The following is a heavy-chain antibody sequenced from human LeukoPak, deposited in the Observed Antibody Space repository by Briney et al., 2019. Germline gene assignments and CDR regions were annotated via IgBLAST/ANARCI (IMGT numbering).Heavy chain of an antibody. CDR1: GYTFTSYG. J-gene: IGHJ6*03. CDR3: ARDNIVVVPAASYYYYMDV. CDR2: ISAYNGNT. V-gene: IGHV1-18*01. Sequence: ASVKVSCKASGYTFTSYGISWVRQAPGQGLEWMGWISAYNGNTNYAQKLQGRVTMTTDTSTSTAYMELRGLRSDDTAVYYCARDNIVVVPAASYYYYMDVWGKGTTVTVSS. D-gene: IGHD2-2*01.